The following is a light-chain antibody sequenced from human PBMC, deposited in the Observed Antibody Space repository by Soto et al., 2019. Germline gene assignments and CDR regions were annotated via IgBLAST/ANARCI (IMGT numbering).Light chain of an antibody. Sequence: QSVLTRPASVSGCPGQSITGSCTGTSSDVGNFNLVSWYQQHPGKVPKLLIYEVTKRPSGISDRFSGSKSGNTASLTISGLQAEDEAYYYCCSYAGSTTRIFGGGTKVTVL. CDR2: EVT. J-gene: IGLJ2*01. CDR1: SSDVGNFNL. CDR3: CSYAGSTTRI. V-gene: IGLV2-23*02.